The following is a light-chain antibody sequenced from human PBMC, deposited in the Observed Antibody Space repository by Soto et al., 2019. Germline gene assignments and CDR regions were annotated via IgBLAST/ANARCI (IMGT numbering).Light chain of an antibody. Sequence: QSALTQPPSVSAAPGQKVTISCSGSSSNIGNNYVSWYQQLPGTAPKLLIYDNNKRPSGIPDRFSGSKSGTSATLGITGLQTGDEADYYCGPWDSSLSAGPYVFGTGTKVTVL. CDR1: SSNIGNNY. V-gene: IGLV1-51*01. CDR3: GPWDSSLSAGPYV. J-gene: IGLJ1*01. CDR2: DNN.